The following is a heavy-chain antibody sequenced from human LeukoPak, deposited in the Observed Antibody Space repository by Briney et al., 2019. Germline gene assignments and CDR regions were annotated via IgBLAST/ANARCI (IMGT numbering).Heavy chain of an antibody. D-gene: IGHD2-15*01. J-gene: IGHJ1*01. CDR1: GYTFTSYA. Sequence: ASVKVSCKASGYTFTSYAMHWVRQAPGQRLEWMGWINAGNGNTKYSQKFQGRVTITRDTSASTAYMELSSLRSEDTAVYYCAREGLDIVVVVAAFRYFQHWGQGTLVTVSS. V-gene: IGHV1-3*01. CDR2: INAGNGNT. CDR3: AREGLDIVVVVAAFRYFQH.